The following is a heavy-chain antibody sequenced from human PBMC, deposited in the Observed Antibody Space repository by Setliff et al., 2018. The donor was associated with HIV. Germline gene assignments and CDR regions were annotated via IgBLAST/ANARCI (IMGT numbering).Heavy chain of an antibody. V-gene: IGHV7-4-1*02. Sequence: GASVKVSCKASAFTFNIYAIHWVRQAPGQGLEWMGYIDANTGIPTYAQALSGRFVFSLDTSVTTAYLQISSLTAEDTAVYYCARVGSYWSTFDYWGQGALVTVSS. CDR2: IDANTGIP. J-gene: IGHJ4*02. CDR1: AFTFNIYA. D-gene: IGHD2-8*02. CDR3: ARVGSYWSTFDY.